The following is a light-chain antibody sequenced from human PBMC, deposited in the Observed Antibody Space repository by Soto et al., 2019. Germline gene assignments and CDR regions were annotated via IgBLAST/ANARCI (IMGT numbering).Light chain of an antibody. CDR1: QTIRRNY. J-gene: IGKJ1*01. CDR2: DAS. Sequence: EIVLTQSPGALSLSPGERATLSCRASQTIRRNYLAWYQQKLGHAPRLLIYDASRRATGIPDRFSGSGSGTDFALTISSLQSEDFAVYYCQQYGSSPTWTFGQGTKVDIK. CDR3: QQYGSSPTWT. V-gene: IGKV3-20*01.